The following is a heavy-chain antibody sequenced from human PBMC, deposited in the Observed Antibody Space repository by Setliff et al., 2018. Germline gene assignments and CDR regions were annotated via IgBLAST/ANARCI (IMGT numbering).Heavy chain of an antibody. J-gene: IGHJ4*02. D-gene: IGHD2-2*01. CDR3: ARVKSYLNYFYY. CDR1: GFTFSSHW. CDR2: INNDGSRT. V-gene: IGHV3-74*01. Sequence: GGSLRLSCAAAGFTFSSHWMHWVRQAPGKRLMWVSRINNDGSRTTYEDSVKGRFTISRDRAKNTLYLQLNSLRAADTAVYYCARVKSYLNYFYYWGQGTLVTVSS.